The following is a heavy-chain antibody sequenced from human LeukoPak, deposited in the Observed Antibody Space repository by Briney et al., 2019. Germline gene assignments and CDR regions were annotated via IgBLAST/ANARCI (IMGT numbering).Heavy chain of an antibody. CDR3: ASGPYCSSTSCYGWYVDY. D-gene: IGHD2-2*01. CDR1: GGSISSYY. Sequence: PLETLSLTCTVSGGSISSYYWSWIRQPPGKGLEWIGYICYSGSTNYNPSLKSRVTISVDTSKNQFSLELSSVTAADTAVYYCASGPYCSSTSCYGWYVDYWGQGTLVTVSS. CDR2: ICYSGST. V-gene: IGHV4-59*13. J-gene: IGHJ4*02.